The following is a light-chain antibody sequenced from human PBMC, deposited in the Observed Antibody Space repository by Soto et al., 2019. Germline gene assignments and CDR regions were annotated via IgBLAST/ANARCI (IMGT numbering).Light chain of an antibody. CDR1: QTVTSSF. Sequence: EIVLTQSPDTLSLSPGERATLSCRASQTVTSSFLAWYQQKPGQAPRLLIYGASNRATDIPDRFSGSGSGTAVTLAISRVEPEDFAVYYCQQYGSSPRTFGQGTKVDIK. CDR3: QQYGSSPRT. J-gene: IGKJ1*01. V-gene: IGKV3-20*01. CDR2: GAS.